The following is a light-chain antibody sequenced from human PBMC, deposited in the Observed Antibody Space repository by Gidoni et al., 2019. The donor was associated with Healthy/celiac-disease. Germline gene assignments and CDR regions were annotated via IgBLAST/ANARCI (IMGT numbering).Light chain of an antibody. V-gene: IGLV7-43*01. CDR1: TGAVTSGYY. Sequence: QTAVTQQTPLCVPPGGSVTPTCASSTGAVTSGYYPNWFQQKPGQAPRPLIYSTSNKHSWTPARFSGSLLGGKAALTLSGVQPEDEAEYYCLLYYGGAQRVVFGGGTKLTVL. CDR2: STS. CDR3: LLYYGGAQRVV. J-gene: IGLJ2*01.